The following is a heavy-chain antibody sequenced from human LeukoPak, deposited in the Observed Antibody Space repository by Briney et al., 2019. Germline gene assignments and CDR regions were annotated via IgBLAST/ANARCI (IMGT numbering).Heavy chain of an antibody. V-gene: IGHV4-59*11. CDR3: ARVLSVDLAAGYFDY. J-gene: IGHJ4*02. D-gene: IGHD6-13*01. Sequence: SETLSLTCTVSGGSISSRYWSWIRQPPGKGLEWIGYIYYSGSTNYNPSLKSRVTISVDTSKNQFSLKLSSVTAADTAVYYCARVLSVDLAAGYFDYWGQGTLVTVSS. CDR2: IYYSGST. CDR1: GGSISSRY.